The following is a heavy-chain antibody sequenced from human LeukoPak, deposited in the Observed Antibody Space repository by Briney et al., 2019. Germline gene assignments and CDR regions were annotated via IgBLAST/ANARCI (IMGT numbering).Heavy chain of an antibody. Sequence: SVKVSCKASGYTFTSYDINWVRQATGQGLEWMGGIIPIFGTANYAQKFQGRVTITADESTSTAYMELSSLRSEDTAVYYCARDGTSGYDFTSWGQGTLVTVSS. CDR2: IIPIFGTA. D-gene: IGHD5-12*01. V-gene: IGHV1-69*13. J-gene: IGHJ5*02. CDR3: ARDGTSGYDFTS. CDR1: GYTFTSYD.